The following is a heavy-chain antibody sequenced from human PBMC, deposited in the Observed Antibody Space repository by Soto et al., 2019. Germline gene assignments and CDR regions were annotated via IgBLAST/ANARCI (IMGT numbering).Heavy chain of an antibody. D-gene: IGHD3-10*02. CDR1: GGSITSSSYY. CDR2: IYYSGST. V-gene: IGHV4-39*07. CDR3: ARGRVFGYGRWSLFDY. J-gene: IGHJ4*02. Sequence: SETLSLTCTVSGGSITSSSYYWGWIRQPPGKGLEWIGNIYYSGSTYYNPSLKSRVTISVDTSKNQFSLKLSSVTAADTAVYYCARGRVFGYGRWSLFDYWGQGTLVTVSS.